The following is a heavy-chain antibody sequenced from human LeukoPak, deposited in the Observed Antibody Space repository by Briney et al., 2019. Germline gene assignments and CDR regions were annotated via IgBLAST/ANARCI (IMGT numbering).Heavy chain of an antibody. CDR1: GGSISTYL. D-gene: IGHD3-10*01. CDR2: IYNSGNT. CDR3: ARTLSGSFYSDC. J-gene: IGHJ4*02. Sequence: PSETLSLTCTVSGGSISTYLWSWIRQPPGKGLEWIGYIYNSGNTNYNPSLKSRVTISVDRSKNQFSLKLSSVTAADTAVYYCARTLSGSFYSDCWGQGTLVTVSS. V-gene: IGHV4-59*01.